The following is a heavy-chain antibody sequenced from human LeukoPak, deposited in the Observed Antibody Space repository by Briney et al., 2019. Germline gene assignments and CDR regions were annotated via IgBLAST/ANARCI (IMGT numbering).Heavy chain of an antibody. CDR1: GSGFSIRR. CDR2: ITTYKGNK. V-gene: IGHV1-18*01. Sequence: ASGKLSLKCSGSGFSIRRVGWVRHGPGEGLGWVGWITTYKGNKAYAPKVQGRVTMTTDTSTSTGYMELRSLGSEDAAVYYCAIDGYDSGSGNFYSNGMGVGGQETTVTVS. J-gene: IGHJ6*01. D-gene: IGHD2-2*03. CDR3: AIDGYDSGSGNFYSNGMGV.